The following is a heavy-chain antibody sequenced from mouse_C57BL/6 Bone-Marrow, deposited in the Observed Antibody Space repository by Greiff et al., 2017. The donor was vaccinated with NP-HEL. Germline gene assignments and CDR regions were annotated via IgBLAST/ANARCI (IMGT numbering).Heavy chain of an antibody. Sequence: EVQLVESGGDLVKPGGSLKLSCAASGFTFSSYGMSWVRQTPDKRLEWVATISSGGSYTYYPDSVKGRFTISRDNAKNTLYLQMSSLKSEDTAMYYCARHGYHGNYGAMDYWGQGTSVTVSS. CDR3: ARHGYHGNYGAMDY. V-gene: IGHV5-6*01. CDR2: ISSGGSYT. CDR1: GFTFSSYG. J-gene: IGHJ4*01. D-gene: IGHD2-1*01.